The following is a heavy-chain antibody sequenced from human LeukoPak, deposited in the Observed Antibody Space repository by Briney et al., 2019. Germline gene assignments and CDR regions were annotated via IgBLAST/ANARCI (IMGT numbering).Heavy chain of an antibody. Sequence: SETLSLTCTDSGGSISGYYWSWIRQPPGKGLEWIGYIYSSGNTNYNPSLKSRVTISVDTSKNQFSLKLSSVTAADTAVYYCAREVPDTAMVPLWGQGTLVTVSS. CDR1: GGSISGYY. CDR2: IYSSGNT. J-gene: IGHJ4*02. V-gene: IGHV4-59*01. D-gene: IGHD5-18*01. CDR3: AREVPDTAMVPL.